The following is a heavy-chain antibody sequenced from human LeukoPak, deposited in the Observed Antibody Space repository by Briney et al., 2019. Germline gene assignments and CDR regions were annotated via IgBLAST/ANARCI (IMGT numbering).Heavy chain of an antibody. Sequence: GGSLRLSCAASGFTFSSYSMNWVRQAPGKGLEWVSSISSSSSYIYYADSVKGRFTISRDNAKNSLYLQMYSLRAEDAAVYYCARDQGGQVDTAMDDAFDIWGQGTMVTVSS. D-gene: IGHD5-18*01. CDR3: ARDQGGQVDTAMDDAFDI. CDR1: GFTFSSYS. V-gene: IGHV3-21*01. J-gene: IGHJ3*02. CDR2: ISSSSSYI.